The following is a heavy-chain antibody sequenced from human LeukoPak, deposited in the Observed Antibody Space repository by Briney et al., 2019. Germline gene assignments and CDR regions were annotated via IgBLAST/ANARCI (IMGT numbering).Heavy chain of an antibody. J-gene: IGHJ5*02. Sequence: SQTLSLTCTVSGDSISSGSYYWSWIRQPPGKGLEWIGYIYYSGSTNYNPSLKSRVTISVDTSKNQFSLKLSSVTAADTAVYYCARGRRGTSFDPWGQGTLVTVSS. CDR1: GDSISSGSYY. V-gene: IGHV4-61*01. CDR3: ARGRRGTSFDP. CDR2: IYYSGST.